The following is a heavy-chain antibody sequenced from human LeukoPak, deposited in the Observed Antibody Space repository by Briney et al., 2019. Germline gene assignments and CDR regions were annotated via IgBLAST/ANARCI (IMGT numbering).Heavy chain of an antibody. V-gene: IGHV3-23*01. CDR2: ISGSGGST. CDR3: AKVSGVYVTGHFDY. Sequence: PGGSLRLSCAASGFTFSSYAMSWVRQALGKGLEWVSAISGSGGSTYYADSVKGRFTISRDNSKNTLYLQMNSLRAEDTAVYYCAKVSGVYVTGHFDYWGQGTLVTVSS. CDR1: GFTFSSYA. J-gene: IGHJ4*02. D-gene: IGHD1-14*01.